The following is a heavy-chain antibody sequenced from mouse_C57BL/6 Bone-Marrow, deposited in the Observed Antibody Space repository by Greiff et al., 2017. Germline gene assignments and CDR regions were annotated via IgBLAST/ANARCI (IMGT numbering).Heavy chain of an antibody. J-gene: IGHJ3*01. CDR3: ARRELCPTRRVFAY. V-gene: IGHV5-6*01. D-gene: IGHD6-5*01. CDR2: ISSGGSYT. CDR1: GFTFSSYG. Sequence: EVQRVESGGDLVKPGGSLKLSCAASGFTFSSYGMSWVRQTPDKRLEWVANISSGGSYTYYPDSVKGRFTISRGNSKNTLYLHMSSVKSEDTALYYCARRELCPTRRVFAYWGQGTLVTVSA.